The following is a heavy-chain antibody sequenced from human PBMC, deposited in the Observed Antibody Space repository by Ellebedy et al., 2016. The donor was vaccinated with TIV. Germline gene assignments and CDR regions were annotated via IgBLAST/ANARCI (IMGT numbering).Heavy chain of an antibody. D-gene: IGHD3-22*01. CDR2: IWYDGSNK. CDR3: ARVGDIYYYDSSGYSFDY. V-gene: IGHV3-33*01. J-gene: IGHJ4*02. Sequence: GGSLRLXCAASGFTFSSYGMHWVRQAPGKGLEWVAVIWYDGSNKYYADSVKGRFTISRDNSKNTLYLQMNSLRAEDTAVYYCARVGDIYYYDSSGYSFDYWGQGTLVTVSS. CDR1: GFTFSSYG.